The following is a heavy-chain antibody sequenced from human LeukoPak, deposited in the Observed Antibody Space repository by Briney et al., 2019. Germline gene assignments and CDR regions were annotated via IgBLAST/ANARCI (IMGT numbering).Heavy chain of an antibody. CDR3: AAQPTYYYDSSGYYP. CDR1: GFTVNSNY. J-gene: IGHJ5*02. V-gene: IGHV3-53*04. Sequence: GGSLRLSCAASGFTVNSNYMSWVRQAPGKGLEWVSVIYSGGSTYYADSVKGRFTISRHNSKNTLYLQMNSLRAEDTAVYYCAAQPTYYYDSSGYYPWGQGTLVTVSS. D-gene: IGHD3-22*01. CDR2: IYSGGST.